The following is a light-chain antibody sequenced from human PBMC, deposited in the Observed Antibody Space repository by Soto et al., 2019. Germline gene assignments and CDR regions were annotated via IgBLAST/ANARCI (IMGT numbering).Light chain of an antibody. Sequence: DIQMTQSPSSLSASVGDRVTITCRASQSITSYLNWYQQKPGKAPQLLIYAASSLQSGVPSRFSGSGSGTDFTFTISSLQPEDFATYFCQQSYTTPWTFGQGTKVEVK. J-gene: IGKJ1*01. CDR1: QSITSY. CDR3: QQSYTTPWT. CDR2: AAS. V-gene: IGKV1-39*01.